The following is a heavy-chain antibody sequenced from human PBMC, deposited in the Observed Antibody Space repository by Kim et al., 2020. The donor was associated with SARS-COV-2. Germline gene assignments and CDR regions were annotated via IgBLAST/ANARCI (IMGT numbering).Heavy chain of an antibody. J-gene: IGHJ6*02. CDR3: ARVRIAVRGTAGYYHHGLDC. Sequence: ASVKVSCKPSGYTFSTYGISWVRQAPGQGLEWMGWISAYNGNANYAQKFQGRVTMTTDTSTTTGYMELRSLRSDDTAVYFCARVRIAVRGTAGYYHHGLDCWGPGTTVTVSS. CDR1: GYTFSTYG. V-gene: IGHV1-18*01. CDR2: ISAYNGNA. D-gene: IGHD6-6*01.